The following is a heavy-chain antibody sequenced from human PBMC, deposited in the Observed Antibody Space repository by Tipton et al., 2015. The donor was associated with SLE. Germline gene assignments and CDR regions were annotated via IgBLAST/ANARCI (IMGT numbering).Heavy chain of an antibody. J-gene: IGHJ4*02. V-gene: IGHV3-21*01. D-gene: IGHD3-3*01. CDR1: GFSFSSYW. CDR2: ISSSSSYI. Sequence: QLVQSGGGVVRPGGSLRLSCAASGFSFSSYWFHWVRQAPGKGLEWVSSISSSSSYIYYADSVKGRFTISRDNAKNSLYLQMNSLRAEDTAVYYCAREVSYYDFWSGYWYFDYWGQGTLVTVSS. CDR3: AREVSYYDFWSGYWYFDY.